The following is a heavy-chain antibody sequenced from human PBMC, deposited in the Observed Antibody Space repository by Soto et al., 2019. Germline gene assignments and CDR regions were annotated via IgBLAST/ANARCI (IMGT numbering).Heavy chain of an antibody. Sequence: QVQLVQSGAEIRKPGASVRVSCKASGYTFTNYDVNWVRQVPGQGLEWMGWLNPGSGDTGYAQKFQGRVTMTRNTSIGTAYMELSSLRSGDTAIYYCARMASFGTLNWFDPWGQGTLVTVYS. CDR2: LNPGSGDT. J-gene: IGHJ5*02. D-gene: IGHD3-16*01. CDR3: ARMASFGTLNWFDP. CDR1: GYTFTNYD. V-gene: IGHV1-8*01.